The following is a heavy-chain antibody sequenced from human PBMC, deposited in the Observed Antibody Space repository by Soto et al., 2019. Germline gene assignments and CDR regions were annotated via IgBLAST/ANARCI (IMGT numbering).Heavy chain of an antibody. D-gene: IGHD3-3*01. CDR3: AREFPSITIFGVVSYWYFDL. Sequence: PSETLSLTCAVYGGSFSGYYWSWIRQPPGKGLEWIGEINHSGSTNYNPSLKSRVTISVDTSKNQFSLKLSSVTAADTAVYYCAREFPSITIFGVVSYWYFDLWGRGTLVTVSS. CDR1: GGSFSGYY. CDR2: INHSGST. V-gene: IGHV4-34*01. J-gene: IGHJ2*01.